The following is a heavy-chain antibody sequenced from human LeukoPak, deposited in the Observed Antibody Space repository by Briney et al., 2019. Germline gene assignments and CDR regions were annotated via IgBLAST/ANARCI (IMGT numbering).Heavy chain of an antibody. V-gene: IGHV3-74*01. CDR2: VKGDGSFT. D-gene: IGHD5-24*01. CDR3: VRDGDDYNFDY. J-gene: IGHJ4*02. Sequence: GGSLSLSCAASGFTFRNYWLNWVRQPPGKGLVWVSRVKGDGSFTDYADSVKGRFTISRDNAKNTLYLQMYSLRAEDTAAYYCVRDGDDYNFDYWGQGSLVTVSS. CDR1: GFTFRNYW.